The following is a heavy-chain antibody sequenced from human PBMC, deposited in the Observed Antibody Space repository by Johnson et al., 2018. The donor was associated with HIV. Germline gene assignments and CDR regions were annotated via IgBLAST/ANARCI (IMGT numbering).Heavy chain of an antibody. Sequence: VQVLESGGGLVQPGGSLRLSCAASGFTVSSNYMSWVRQAPGKGLEWVSVIYSGGSTYYADSVKGRFTISRDNSKNTLYLQMNSLRAEDTAVYYCARGGSSSWYGSKYYAFDIWGQGTMVTVSS. J-gene: IGHJ3*02. D-gene: IGHD6-13*01. V-gene: IGHV3-66*01. CDR3: ARGGSSSWYGSKYYAFDI. CDR1: GFTVSSNY. CDR2: IYSGGST.